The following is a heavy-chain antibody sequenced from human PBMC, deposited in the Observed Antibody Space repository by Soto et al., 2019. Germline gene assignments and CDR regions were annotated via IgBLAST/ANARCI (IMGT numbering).Heavy chain of an antibody. Sequence: GGSMRLSSAASGFTFSSYWMSWVRQAPGKGLEWVANIKQDGSEKYYVDSVKGRFTISRDNAKNSLYLQMNSLRAEDTAVYYCARDLGIVGASSPFDYWGQGTLVTVSS. J-gene: IGHJ4*02. CDR3: ARDLGIVGASSPFDY. D-gene: IGHD1-26*01. CDR1: GFTFSSYW. CDR2: IKQDGSEK. V-gene: IGHV3-7*01.